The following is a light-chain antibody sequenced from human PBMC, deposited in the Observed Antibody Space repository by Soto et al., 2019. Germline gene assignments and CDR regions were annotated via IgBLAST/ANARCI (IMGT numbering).Light chain of an antibody. V-gene: IGKV1-8*01. J-gene: IGKJ1*01. CDR3: QQYYSYPRT. Sequence: AILMTQSPSSLSASTLDRVTITCRASQGISSYLAWYQQKPGKAPKLLIYAASTLQSGVPSRFSGSGSGTDFTLTISCLQSEDFATYYCQQYYSYPRTFGQGTKVDIK. CDR1: QGISSY. CDR2: AAS.